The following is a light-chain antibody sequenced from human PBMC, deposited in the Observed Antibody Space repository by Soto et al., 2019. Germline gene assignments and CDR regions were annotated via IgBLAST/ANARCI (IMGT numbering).Light chain of an antibody. V-gene: IGLV2-23*02. Sequence: QSALTQPASVSGSPGQSITISCTGTSSDVGSYNRVSWYQQHPGKAPKLIIYDVNKRPSGVSTRFSGSKSGNAASLTISGLQAEDEADYYCCSYGSGGTFWVLGGGTKVTVL. CDR1: SSDVGSYNR. CDR2: DVN. CDR3: CSYGSGGTFWV. J-gene: IGLJ3*02.